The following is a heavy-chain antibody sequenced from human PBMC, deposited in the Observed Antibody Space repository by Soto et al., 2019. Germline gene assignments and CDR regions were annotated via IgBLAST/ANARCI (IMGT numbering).Heavy chain of an antibody. V-gene: IGHV4-59*01. CDR1: GGSISSYY. CDR3: AREGNLGRWIQPLDF. Sequence: PSETLSLTCTVSGGSISSYYWSWIRQPPGKGLEWIGYIYYSGSTNYNPSLKSRVTISVDTSKNQFSLKLSSVTAADTAVYFCAREGNLGRWIQPLDFWGQRTLVTVSS. CDR2: IYYSGST. J-gene: IGHJ4*02. D-gene: IGHD2-2*03.